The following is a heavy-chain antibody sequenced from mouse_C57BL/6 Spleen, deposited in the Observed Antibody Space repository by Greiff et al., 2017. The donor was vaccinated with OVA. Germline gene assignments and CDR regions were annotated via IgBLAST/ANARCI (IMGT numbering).Heavy chain of an antibody. V-gene: IGHV1-61*01. J-gene: IGHJ1*03. CDR3: SRPITTVLAYAWYFDV. Sequence: QVQLQQPGAELVRPGSSVKLSCKASGYTFTSYWMDWVKQRPGQGLEWIGNIYPSDSETHYNQKFKDKATLTVDKSSSTAYMQLSSLSSAVSAVYYCSRPITTVLAYAWYFDVWGTGTSVTVSS. D-gene: IGHD1-1*01. CDR2: IYPSDSET. CDR1: GYTFTSYW.